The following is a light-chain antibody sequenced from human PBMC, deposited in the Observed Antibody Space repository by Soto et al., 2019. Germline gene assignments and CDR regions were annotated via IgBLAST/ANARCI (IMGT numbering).Light chain of an antibody. CDR2: DAS. J-gene: IGKJ1*01. CDR3: QQYNSYSPT. V-gene: IGKV1-5*01. CDR1: QSISSW. Sequence: DIQVTQSPPTLSASVGDRVTITCRASQSISSWLAWYQQKPGKAPKLLIYDASSLESGVPSRFSGSGSGTEFTLTISSLQPDDFATYYCQQYNSYSPTFGQGTKVDIK.